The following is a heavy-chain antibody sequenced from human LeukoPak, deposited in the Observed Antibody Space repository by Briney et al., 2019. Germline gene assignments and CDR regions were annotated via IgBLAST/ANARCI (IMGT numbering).Heavy chain of an antibody. CDR1: GFTFSSYG. Sequence: PGGSLRLSCAASGFTFSSYGMHWVRQAPGKGLEWVAFISYDGSNKYYADSVKGRFTISRDNSKNTLYLQMNSLRAEDTAVYYCASDYGDIDYYYYGMDVWGKGTTVTVSS. V-gene: IGHV3-30*03. CDR2: ISYDGSNK. D-gene: IGHD4-17*01. CDR3: ASDYGDIDYYYYGMDV. J-gene: IGHJ6*04.